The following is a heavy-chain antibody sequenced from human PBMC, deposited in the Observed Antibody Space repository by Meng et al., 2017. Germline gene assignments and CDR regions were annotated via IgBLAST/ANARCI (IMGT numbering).Heavy chain of an antibody. D-gene: IGHD3-10*01. V-gene: IGHV1-18*01. J-gene: IGHJ4*02. Sequence: ASVKVSCKASGYAFTSYGISWVRQAPGQGLEWMGWISAYNGNTNYAQKLQGRVTMTTDTSTSTAYMELRSLRSDDTAVYYCARLLWFGDYFDYWGQGTLVTVSS. CDR3: ARLLWFGDYFDY. CDR1: GYAFTSYG. CDR2: ISAYNGNT.